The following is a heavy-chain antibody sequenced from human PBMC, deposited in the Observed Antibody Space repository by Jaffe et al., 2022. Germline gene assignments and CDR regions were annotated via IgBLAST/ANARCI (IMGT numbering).Heavy chain of an antibody. Sequence: QLQLQESGPGLVKPSETLSLTCTVSGGSISSSSYYWGWIRQPPGKGLEWIGSIYYSGSTYYNPSLKSRVTISVDTSKNQFSLKLSSVTAADTAVYYCASWYDYGDYVVDWGFDYWGQGTLVTVSS. CDR3: ASWYDYGDYVVDWGFDY. J-gene: IGHJ4*02. V-gene: IGHV4-39*01. CDR1: GGSISSSSYY. D-gene: IGHD4-17*01. CDR2: IYYSGST.